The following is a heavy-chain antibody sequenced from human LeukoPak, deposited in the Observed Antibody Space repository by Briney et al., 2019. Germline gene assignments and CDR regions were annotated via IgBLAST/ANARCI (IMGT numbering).Heavy chain of an antibody. CDR1: GYSISSGYY. J-gene: IGHJ4*02. Sequence: PSETLSLTCAVSGYSISSGYYWGWIRQPPGKGLEWIGSIYHSGSTYYNPSLKSRVTISVDTSKNQFSLKLSSVTAADTAVYYCARFCSGGSCDGASFDYWGQGTLVTVSS. CDR3: ARFCSGGSCDGASFDY. D-gene: IGHD2-15*01. V-gene: IGHV4-38-2*01. CDR2: IYHSGST.